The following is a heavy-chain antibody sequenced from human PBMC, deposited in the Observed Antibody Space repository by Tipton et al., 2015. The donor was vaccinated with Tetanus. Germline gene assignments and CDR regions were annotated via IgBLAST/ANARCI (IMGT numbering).Heavy chain of an antibody. V-gene: IGHV4-59*01. CDR1: GGSISSYY. Sequence: TLSLTCSVSGGSISSYYWTWIRQPPGRGLEWIGFVHYSGRTNYSPSLRSRVSLSVDTSKNQFSLNLSSVTAADTAVYFCARGPLENEGYFDSWGQGILVTVTA. D-gene: IGHD1-1*01. CDR2: VHYSGRT. J-gene: IGHJ4*02. CDR3: ARGPLENEGYFDS.